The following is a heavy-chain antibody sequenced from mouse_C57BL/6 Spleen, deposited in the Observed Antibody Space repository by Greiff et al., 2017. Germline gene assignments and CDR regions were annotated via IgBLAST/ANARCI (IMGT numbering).Heavy chain of an antibody. J-gene: IGHJ3*01. CDR1: GYTFTSYW. D-gene: IGHD2-4*01. V-gene: IGHV1-69*01. Sequence: QVQLQQPGAELVMPGASVKLSCKASGYTFTSYWMHWVQQRPGQGLEWIGEIDPSDSYTKYNQKFKSTSTLTVDKPSSTASLQLSSMTSEDSAVDYCARGYDFCLDYWGQGTLVTVSA. CDR3: ARGYDFCLDY. CDR2: IDPSDSYT.